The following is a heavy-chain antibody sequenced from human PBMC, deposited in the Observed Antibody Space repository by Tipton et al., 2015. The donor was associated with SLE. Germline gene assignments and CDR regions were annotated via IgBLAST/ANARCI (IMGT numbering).Heavy chain of an antibody. Sequence: SLRLSCKASGFAFSSYAMTWVRQAPGKGLEWVSVMYSGGRIHYGDSVKGRFTISRDNSKSTLYLQMDNLRAEDTAIYYCARDPESDLTLDSWGRGILVTVSS. CDR1: GFAFSSYA. D-gene: IGHD1-14*01. CDR2: MYSGGRI. V-gene: IGHV3-23*03. J-gene: IGHJ4*01. CDR3: ARDPESDLTLDS.